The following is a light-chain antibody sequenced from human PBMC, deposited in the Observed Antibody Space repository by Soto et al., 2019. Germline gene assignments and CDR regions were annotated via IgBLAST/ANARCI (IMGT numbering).Light chain of an antibody. CDR3: QYYNAWPPEFT. CDR1: QSLSRN. J-gene: IGKJ3*01. Sequence: EILRTQSPATLSVSPGERATLSCRASQSLSRNLAWYQQKPGQAPRLLIYGASTRASGIPARFSGSGSGTEFSLTISSLQSEAFALYYCQYYNAWPPEFTLGHVNKVDL. CDR2: GAS. V-gene: IGKV3-15*01.